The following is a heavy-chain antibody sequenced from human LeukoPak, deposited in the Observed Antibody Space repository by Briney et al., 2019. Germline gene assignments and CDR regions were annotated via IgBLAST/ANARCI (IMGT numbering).Heavy chain of an antibody. J-gene: IGHJ4*02. V-gene: IGHV3-23*01. CDR1: GFTFSSYG. Sequence: GGSLRLSCAASGFTFSSYGMSWVRPAPGKGLEWVSAISGSGGSTYYADSVKGRFTISRDNSKNTLYLQMNSLGAEDTAVYYCARRAGAYSHPYDYWGQGTLVTVSS. CDR3: ARRAGAYSHPYDY. D-gene: IGHD4/OR15-4a*01. CDR2: ISGSGGST.